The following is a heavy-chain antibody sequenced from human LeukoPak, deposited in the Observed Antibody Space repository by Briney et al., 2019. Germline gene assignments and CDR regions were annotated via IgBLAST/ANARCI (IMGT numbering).Heavy chain of an antibody. CDR2: INHSGST. J-gene: IGHJ6*02. CDR3: ARGDGPSYYDFWSGSYYYYGMDV. D-gene: IGHD3-3*01. V-gene: IGHV4-34*01. Sequence: SETLSLTCAVYGGSFSGYYWSWIRQPPGKGLEWIGEINHSGSTNYNPSLKSRVTISVDTSKNQFSLKLSSVTAADTAVYYCARGDGPSYYDFWSGSYYYYGMDVWGQGTTVTVSS. CDR1: GGSFSGYY.